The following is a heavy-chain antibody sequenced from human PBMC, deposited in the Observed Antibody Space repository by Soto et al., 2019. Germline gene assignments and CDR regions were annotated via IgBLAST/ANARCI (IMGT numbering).Heavy chain of an antibody. CDR3: AKDRDSYGSGFDY. J-gene: IGHJ4*02. V-gene: IGHV3-23*01. Sequence: GALRLSCAASGFTFSSYAMSWVRQAPGKGLEWVSAISGSGGSTYYADSVKGRFTISRDNSKNTLYLQMNSLRAEDTAVYYCAKDRDSYGSGFDYWGQGTLVTVSS. CDR1: GFTFSSYA. D-gene: IGHD5-18*01. CDR2: ISGSGGST.